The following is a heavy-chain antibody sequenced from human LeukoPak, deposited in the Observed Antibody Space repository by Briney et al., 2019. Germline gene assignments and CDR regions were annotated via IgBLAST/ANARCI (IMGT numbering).Heavy chain of an antibody. CDR3: AKTRPEYSSSSPGFDP. CDR1: GFTFSSFW. D-gene: IGHD6-6*01. J-gene: IGHJ5*02. Sequence: GGSLRLSCAASGFTFSSFWMSWVRQAPGKGLEWVANIKQDGSAKFYVDSVKGRFTISRDNAKNSLYLQMNSLRAEDTAVYYCAKTRPEYSSSSPGFDPWGQGTLVTVSS. V-gene: IGHV3-7*01. CDR2: IKQDGSAK.